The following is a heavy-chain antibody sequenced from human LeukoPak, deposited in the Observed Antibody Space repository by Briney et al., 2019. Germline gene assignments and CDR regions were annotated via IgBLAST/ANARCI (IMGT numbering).Heavy chain of an antibody. CDR2: IYHTGST. CDR1: GGSIGTGYYY. CDR3: ASGRLWEHNFDY. Sequence: PSETLSLTCIVSGGSIGTGYYYWSWIRQPPGKGLEWIGYIYHTGSTYYNPSLKSPVTISIDTSKNQFSLKLSSVTAADTAVYYCASGRLWEHNFDYWGQGTLVTVPS. D-gene: IGHD5-18*01. J-gene: IGHJ4*02. V-gene: IGHV4-30-4*08.